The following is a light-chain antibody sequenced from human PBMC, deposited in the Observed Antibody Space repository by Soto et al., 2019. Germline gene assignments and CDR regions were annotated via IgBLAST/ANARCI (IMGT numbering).Light chain of an antibody. CDR2: GAS. Sequence: VLSQSTGTLSLSPAERATLSCRASQNVDTKYLAWYQFKPGQAPRLVIFGASGSVTGIPDRFSGSGSGTTSTLTIIRLVHEEVSVYYCHQDGNLSWTFGQGTKVDIK. CDR1: QNVDTKY. CDR3: HQDGNLSWT. V-gene: IGKV3-20*01. J-gene: IGKJ1*01.